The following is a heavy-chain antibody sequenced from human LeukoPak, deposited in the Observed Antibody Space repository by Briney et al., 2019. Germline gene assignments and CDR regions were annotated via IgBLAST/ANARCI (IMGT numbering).Heavy chain of an antibody. Sequence: SGPTLVNATQTLTLTCTFSGFSLSTRGVGEGWIRQPPGKALEWLALIYCDDDKRYSPSLKSRLTNTKHTSKNQLVRTVTNMDPVDRPTYYCAHRGYIYGLRFDYWGERTLVTVSS. CDR3: AHRGYIYGLRFDY. CDR1: GFSLSTRGVG. J-gene: IGHJ4*02. D-gene: IGHD5-18*01. CDR2: IYCDDDK. V-gene: IGHV2-5*02.